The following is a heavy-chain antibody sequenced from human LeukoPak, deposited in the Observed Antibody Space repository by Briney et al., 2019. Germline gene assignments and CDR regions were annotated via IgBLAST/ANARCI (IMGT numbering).Heavy chain of an antibody. J-gene: IGHJ4*02. CDR2: IYYSGST. CDR3: ARAIVGARHYFDY. Sequence: SETLSLTCTVSGGSISSYYWSWIRQPPGKGLEWIGYIYYSGSTNYNPSLKSRVTISVDTSKNQFSLKLSSVTAADTAVYYCARAIVGARHYFDYWGQGTLVTVSS. CDR1: GGSISSYY. D-gene: IGHD1-26*01. V-gene: IGHV4-59*01.